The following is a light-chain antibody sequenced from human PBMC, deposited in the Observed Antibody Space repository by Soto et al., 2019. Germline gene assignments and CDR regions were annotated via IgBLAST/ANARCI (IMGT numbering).Light chain of an antibody. CDR1: DSNIGSNY. J-gene: IGLJ2*01. CDR3: ATWDDSLSGLV. V-gene: IGLV1-47*01. Sequence: QSVLTQPPSASRTPGQRVTISCSGSDSNIGSNYVYWYQQLPGTAPKLLMYRNDQRPSEVPDRFSGSKSGTSASLAIRGLRSEDEADYYGATWDDSLSGLVFGGGTKLTVL. CDR2: RND.